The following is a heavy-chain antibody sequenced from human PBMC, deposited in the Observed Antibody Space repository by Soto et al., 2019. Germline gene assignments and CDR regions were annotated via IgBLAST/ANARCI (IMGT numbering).Heavy chain of an antibody. Sequence: HEHLVQSGAEVKRPGASLKVSCKASGYSFTGYYIHWVRQAPGQGLEWMGWINPDSGATNYAQNLEGRVTLTSDTSISTASMDLTSLTSDATAVYYCARGDYGTGGYPFPYFDYWGQGTRVIVSS. CDR3: ARGDYGTGGYPFPYFDY. V-gene: IGHV1-2*02. D-gene: IGHD2-8*02. J-gene: IGHJ4*02. CDR1: GYSFTGYY. CDR2: INPDSGAT.